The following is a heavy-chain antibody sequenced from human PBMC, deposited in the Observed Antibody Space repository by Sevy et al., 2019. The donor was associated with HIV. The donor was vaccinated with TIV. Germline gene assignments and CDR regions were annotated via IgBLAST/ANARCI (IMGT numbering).Heavy chain of an antibody. CDR3: ARAAGSGNYIYAMDG. CDR2: MNPNSGNT. V-gene: IGHV1-8*01. Sequence: ASVKVSCKASGYTFTSYDINWVRQATGQGLEWMGWMNPNSGNTGYAQKFQGRVTMTRNSSISTAYLEVSSLRLEDTTVYYCARAAGSGNYIYAMDGWGQGTTVTVSS. J-gene: IGHJ6*02. D-gene: IGHD1-26*01. CDR1: GYTFTSYD.